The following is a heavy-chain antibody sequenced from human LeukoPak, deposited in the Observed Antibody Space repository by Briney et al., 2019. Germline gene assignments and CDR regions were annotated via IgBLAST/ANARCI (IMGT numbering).Heavy chain of an antibody. CDR2: IGVSGDIT. D-gene: IGHD3-9*01. J-gene: IGHJ4*02. CDR1: GFTFSNYA. Sequence: PGGSLRLSCVASGFTFSNYAMTWVRQAPGKGLEWVSRIGVSGDITFYADSVKGRFTISRDNSKNALYLQMYSLRAEDTAVYYCAKVAQTLTGYSNFDYWGQGTLVTVSS. V-gene: IGHV3-23*01. CDR3: AKVAQTLTGYSNFDY.